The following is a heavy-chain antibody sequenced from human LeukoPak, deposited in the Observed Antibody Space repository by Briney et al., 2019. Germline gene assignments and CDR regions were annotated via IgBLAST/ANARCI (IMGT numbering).Heavy chain of an antibody. V-gene: IGHV4-59*08. J-gene: IGHJ4*02. CDR1: GGSISSYY. D-gene: IGHD3-22*01. CDR2: IYYSGST. Sequence: SETLSLTCTVSGGSISSYYWSWIRQPPGKGLEWIRYIYYSGSTNYNPSLKSRVTISVDTSKNQFSLKLTSVAAADTAVYYCASFSYYDSSSWGQGTLVTVSS. CDR3: ASFSYYDSSS.